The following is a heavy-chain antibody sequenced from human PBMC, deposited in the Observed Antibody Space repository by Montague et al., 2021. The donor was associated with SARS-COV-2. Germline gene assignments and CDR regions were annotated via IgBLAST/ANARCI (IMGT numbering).Heavy chain of an antibody. CDR3: ARLKRYFDSSGSPSAFDF. D-gene: IGHD3-22*01. V-gene: IGHV4-39*02. J-gene: IGHJ3*01. Sequence: SETLSLTCTVSGGSITNNIDYWAWIRQPPGKGLEWIGSIYYTGNTXYNPSLKSRVTISVVTSMNHFTLKLSSVTAAETAVYYCARLKRYFDSSGSPSAFDFWGQGTKVTVSS. CDR1: GGSITNNIDY. CDR2: IYYTGNT.